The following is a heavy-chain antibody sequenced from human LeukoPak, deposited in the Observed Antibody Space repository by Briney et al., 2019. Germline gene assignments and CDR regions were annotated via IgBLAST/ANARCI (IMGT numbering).Heavy chain of an antibody. Sequence: GGTLRLSCAASGFTFSSYGMSWVRQAPGEGLEWVSTISGSGAITYYADSVKGRFTISRDNSKNTLYLQMNSLRAEDTAVYYCAKPKYSSGWYRFYFDYWGQGTLVTVSS. D-gene: IGHD6-19*01. J-gene: IGHJ4*02. CDR2: ISGSGAIT. CDR1: GFTFSSYG. CDR3: AKPKYSSGWYRFYFDY. V-gene: IGHV3-23*01.